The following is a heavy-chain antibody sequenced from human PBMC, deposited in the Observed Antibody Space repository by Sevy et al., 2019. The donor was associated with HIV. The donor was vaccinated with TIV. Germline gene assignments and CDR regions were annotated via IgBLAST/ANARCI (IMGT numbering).Heavy chain of an antibody. Sequence: GGSLRLSCAASGFTFSSYGMHWVRQAPGKGLEWVAVIWYDGSNKYYADSVKGRFTISRDNSKNTLYLQMNSLRAEDTAVYYCARDRAYGSGNFDYWGQGTLVTVSS. J-gene: IGHJ4*02. CDR2: IWYDGSNK. CDR1: GFTFSSYG. D-gene: IGHD3-10*01. CDR3: ARDRAYGSGNFDY. V-gene: IGHV3-33*01.